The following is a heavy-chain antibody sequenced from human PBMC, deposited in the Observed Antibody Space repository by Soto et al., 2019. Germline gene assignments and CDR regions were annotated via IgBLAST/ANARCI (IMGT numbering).Heavy chain of an antibody. V-gene: IGHV1-46*01. Sequence: QVQLVQSGAEVKKPGASVKVSCKASGYSFTTSYIQWVRHAPGHGPEWLGIINPSSGTTRYAQNYHGRVTLNRATSTSTGYMELTDLRSEDSAVYYCAMEWANKTVIGGVTYRYYHGMDVWGQGTTVTVSS. J-gene: IGHJ6*01. CDR3: AMEWANKTVIGGVTYRYYHGMDV. D-gene: IGHD3-16*01. CDR1: GYSFTTSY. CDR2: INPSSGTT.